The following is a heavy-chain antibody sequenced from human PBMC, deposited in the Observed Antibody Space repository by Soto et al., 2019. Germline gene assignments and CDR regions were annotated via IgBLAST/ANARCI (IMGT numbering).Heavy chain of an antibody. V-gene: IGHV2-5*02. CDR2: IYGDDNN. J-gene: IGHJ6*02. CDR3: AHRRDYGRMDV. Sequence: SGPTLVNPTQTLTLTCTFSGFSLTTSAVGVGWIRQPPGKALEWLALIYGDDNNLYSPSLSSRLTITKDSSKNQVVFTMTNMDPVDTATCYCAHRRDYGRMDVWGQGTTVTVSS. D-gene: IGHD3-16*01. CDR1: GFSLTTSAVG.